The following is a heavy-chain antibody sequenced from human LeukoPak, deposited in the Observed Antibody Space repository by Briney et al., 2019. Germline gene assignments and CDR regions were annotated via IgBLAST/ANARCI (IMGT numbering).Heavy chain of an antibody. Sequence: SETLSLTCAVYGGSFSGYYWSWIRQPPGKGLEWIGEINHSGSTNYNPSLKSRVTMSVDTSKNQFSLKLSSVTAADTAVYYCARRVCGYSGYGCLSFDYWGQGTLVTVSS. J-gene: IGHJ4*02. D-gene: IGHD5-12*01. CDR1: GGSFSGYY. CDR3: ARRVCGYSGYGCLSFDY. CDR2: INHSGST. V-gene: IGHV4-34*01.